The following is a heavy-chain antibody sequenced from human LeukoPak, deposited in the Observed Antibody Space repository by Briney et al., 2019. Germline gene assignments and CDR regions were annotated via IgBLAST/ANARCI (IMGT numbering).Heavy chain of an antibody. CDR2: VYSDGTT. D-gene: IGHD5/OR15-5a*01. Sequence: GGSLRLSCAASGFTVSRYFMSWVRQAPGKGLEWVSIVYSDGTTYYADSVKGRFTIYRDDSKNTLYLRMDNLRAEDTAVYYCAREGEYSVSPTDYWGPGTLVTVSS. J-gene: IGHJ4*02. CDR1: GFTVSRYF. V-gene: IGHV3-53*01. CDR3: AREGEYSVSPTDY.